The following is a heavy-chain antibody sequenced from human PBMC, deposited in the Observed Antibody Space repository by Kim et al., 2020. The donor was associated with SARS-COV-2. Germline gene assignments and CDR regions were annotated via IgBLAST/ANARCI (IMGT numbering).Heavy chain of an antibody. J-gene: IGHJ5*02. CDR3: ARDRDDYGDYSWFDP. Sequence: NPSLKSRLNMSVDMSKNQFSLELTSVTAADTAVYYCARDRDDYGDYSWFDPWGQGTLVTVSS. D-gene: IGHD4-17*01. V-gene: IGHV4-4*06.